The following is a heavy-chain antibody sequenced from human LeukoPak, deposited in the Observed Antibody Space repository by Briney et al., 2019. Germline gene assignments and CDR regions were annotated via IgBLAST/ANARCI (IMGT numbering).Heavy chain of an antibody. CDR1: GGSINNCH. D-gene: IGHD6-13*01. CDR2: IYTSGST. Sequence: SKTLSLTCTVSGGSINNCHWNWIRQPAGKGLEWIGHIYTSGSTDYNPSLKSRVTISQDKSKDQFSLELTSLTAADTAVYYCARALGSSSNRWGQGTLVTVSS. V-gene: IGHV4-4*07. J-gene: IGHJ4*02. CDR3: ARALGSSSNR.